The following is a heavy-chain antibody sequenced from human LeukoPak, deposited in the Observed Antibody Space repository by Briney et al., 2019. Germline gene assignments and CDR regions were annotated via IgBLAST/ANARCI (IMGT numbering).Heavy chain of an antibody. Sequence: GGSLRLSCAGSGFTFSRWWMSWVRQGPGKGLEWVANIKKDGSETYYVDSVKGRFTISRDNAKNPLYLQMNSLRAEDTAVYYCARGAGMVPGDYWGQGSLVTVSS. CDR2: IKKDGSET. CDR1: GFTFSRWW. D-gene: IGHD5-18*01. CDR3: ARGAGMVPGDY. J-gene: IGHJ4*02. V-gene: IGHV3-7*05.